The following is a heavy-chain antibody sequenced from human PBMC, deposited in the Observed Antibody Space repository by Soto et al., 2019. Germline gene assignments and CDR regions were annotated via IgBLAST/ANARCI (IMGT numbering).Heavy chain of an antibody. J-gene: IGHJ2*01. CDR2: IIPIFGTA. D-gene: IGHD5-12*01. CDR1: GGTFSSYT. V-gene: IGHV1-69*05. CDR3: ARGNHRWLQLWYFDL. Sequence: QVQLVQSGAEVKKPGSSVTVSCKASGGTFSSYTISWVRQAPGQGLEWMGGIIPIFGTANYAQKFQGRVTXPXXXSXXTAYMELSSLRSEDTAVYYCARGNHRWLQLWYFDLWGSGTLVTVSS.